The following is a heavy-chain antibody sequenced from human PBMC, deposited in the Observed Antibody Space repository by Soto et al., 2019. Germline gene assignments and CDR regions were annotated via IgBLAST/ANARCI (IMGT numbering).Heavy chain of an antibody. V-gene: IGHV2-5*02. CDR3: VHSHVDYYCSGSYYLFFDY. Sequence: SGPTLVNPTQTLTLTCTFSGFSLTTSGVGVGWIRQPPGKALEWLALIYWDDDKRYSPSLKSRLAITKDTSKNQVVLTLTNMDPVDTGTYYCVHSHVDYYCSGSYYLFFDYWGQGTTVPVSS. J-gene: IGHJ4*03. D-gene: IGHD3-10*01. CDR2: IYWDDDK. CDR1: GFSLTTSGVG.